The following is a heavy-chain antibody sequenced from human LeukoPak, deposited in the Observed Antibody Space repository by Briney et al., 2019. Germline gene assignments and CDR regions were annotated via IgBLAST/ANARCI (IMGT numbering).Heavy chain of an antibody. J-gene: IGHJ4*02. V-gene: IGHV3-23*01. CDR2: ISNSDGST. CDR1: GFIFSSYA. CDR3: ARGRQFDY. Sequence: GGSLRLSCAASGFIFSSYAMSWVRQAPGKGLEWVSAISNSDGSTYYADSVKGRFTISRDNSKNTLYLQMNSLRAEDTAVYYCARGRQFDYWGQGTLVTVSS.